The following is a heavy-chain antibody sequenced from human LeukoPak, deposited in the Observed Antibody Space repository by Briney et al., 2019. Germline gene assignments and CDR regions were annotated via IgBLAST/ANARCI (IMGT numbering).Heavy chain of an antibody. V-gene: IGHV3-30*02. J-gene: IGHJ5*02. Sequence: GGSLRLSCAASGFTFSGSAMHWVRQAPGKGLEWVAFIRYDGSNKYYADSVKGRFTISRDNSKNTLYLQMNSLRAEDTAVYYCAKDVYYYGSGSYFGWFDPWGQGTLVTVSS. CDR1: GFTFSGSA. CDR2: IRYDGSNK. CDR3: AKDVYYYGSGSYFGWFDP. D-gene: IGHD3-10*01.